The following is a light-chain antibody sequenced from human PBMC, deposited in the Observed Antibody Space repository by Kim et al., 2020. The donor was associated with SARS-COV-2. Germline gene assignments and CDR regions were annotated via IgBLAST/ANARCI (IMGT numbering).Light chain of an antibody. CDR3: QSADSSAIYV. J-gene: IGLJ1*01. CDR2: KDI. V-gene: IGLV3-25*03. Sequence: SYELTQPPSVSVSPGQTATITCSGDILPKQYTYWYQHKAGQAPLLIIYKDIERPSGIPERFSGSSSGTTVTLTISGVQAEDEADYYCQSADSSAIYVFGTGTKVTVL. CDR1: ILPKQY.